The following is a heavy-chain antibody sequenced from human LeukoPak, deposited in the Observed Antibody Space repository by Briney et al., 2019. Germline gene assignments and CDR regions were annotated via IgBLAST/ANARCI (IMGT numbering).Heavy chain of an antibody. CDR3: ARMPVPIHDAFDI. CDR1: GDSISSAY. CDR2: LYVNGSP. D-gene: IGHD2-2*01. J-gene: IGHJ3*02. V-gene: IGHV4-4*07. Sequence: PSETLSLACTVSGDSISSAYWGWIRQSAGKGLEYIWRLYVNGSPNSNPSLKSRVTMSLDTSKNQFSLKMTSVTAADSAIYFCARMPVPIHDAFDIWGQGTAVMVSS.